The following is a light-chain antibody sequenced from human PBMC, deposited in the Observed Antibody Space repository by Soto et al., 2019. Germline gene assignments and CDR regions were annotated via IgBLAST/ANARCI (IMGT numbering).Light chain of an antibody. Sequence: DIQMTQSPSSLSASVGDRVTITCRASQSISNYLHWYQQKPGKAPKLLIYAASSMQSGVPSRFSGSGSETDFTLTISSLHPDDTATDCGQQSFSPLCTFGQGTKVEV. CDR1: QSISNY. J-gene: IGKJ1*01. CDR2: AAS. CDR3: QQSFSPLCT. V-gene: IGKV1-39*01.